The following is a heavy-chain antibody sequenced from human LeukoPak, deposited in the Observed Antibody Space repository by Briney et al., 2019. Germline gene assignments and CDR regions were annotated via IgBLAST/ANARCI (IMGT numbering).Heavy chain of an antibody. V-gene: IGHV3-9*01. Sequence: GRSLRLSCAASGFTFDNYAMHWVRQAPGKGLEWLSLISWNSGYIGYADSVKGRFTISRDSTKKSLDLQMNSLRAEDTAFYYCAKVRGTYSSGYFFDYWGQGTLVTVSS. J-gene: IGHJ4*02. CDR1: GFTFDNYA. CDR3: AKVRGTYSSGYFFDY. D-gene: IGHD6-19*01. CDR2: ISWNSGYI.